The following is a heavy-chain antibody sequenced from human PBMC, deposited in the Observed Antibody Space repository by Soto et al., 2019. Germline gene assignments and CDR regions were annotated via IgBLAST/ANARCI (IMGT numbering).Heavy chain of an antibody. CDR3: ARGRPHYDFWSAYRSWFDP. CDR1: GGPFSSYA. V-gene: IGHV1-69*13. D-gene: IGHD3-3*01. J-gene: IGHJ5*02. CDR2: IIPIFGTA. Sequence: ASVEVFFKASGGPFSSYAISLVRQAPGQGLEWMGGIIPIFGTANYAQKFHGRVTITADESTGTAYMELSSLRSEDTAVYYCARGRPHYDFWSAYRSWFDPWGQGTLVTVSS.